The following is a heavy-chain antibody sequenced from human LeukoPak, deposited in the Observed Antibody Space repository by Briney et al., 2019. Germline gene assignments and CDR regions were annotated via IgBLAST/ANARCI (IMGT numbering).Heavy chain of an antibody. Sequence: SETLSLTCTVSGGSISSYYWSWIRQPPGKGLEWIGYIYYSGSTNYNPSLKSRVTISVDTSKNQFSLKLSSVTAADTAVYYCARTVWEYGDYVVSWFDPWGQGTLVTGSS. D-gene: IGHD4-17*01. CDR1: GGSISSYY. V-gene: IGHV4-59*01. J-gene: IGHJ5*02. CDR2: IYYSGST. CDR3: ARTVWEYGDYVVSWFDP.